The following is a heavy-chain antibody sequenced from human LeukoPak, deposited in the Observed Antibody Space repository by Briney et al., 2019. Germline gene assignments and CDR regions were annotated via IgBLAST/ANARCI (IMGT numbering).Heavy chain of an antibody. CDR2: INPNSGGT. CDR3: ARAQWELPDHFDY. CDR1: GYTFTGYY. Sequence: ASVKVSCKASGYTFTGYYMHWVRQAPGQGLEWMGWINPNSGGTNYAQKFQGRVTMTRDTSISTAYMELSRLRSDDTAVYYCARAQWELPDHFDYWGQGTLVTVSS. J-gene: IGHJ4*02. V-gene: IGHV1-2*02. D-gene: IGHD1-26*01.